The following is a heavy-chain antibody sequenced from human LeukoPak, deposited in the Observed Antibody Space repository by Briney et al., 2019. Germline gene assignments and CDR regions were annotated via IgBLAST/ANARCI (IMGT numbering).Heavy chain of an antibody. J-gene: IGHJ4*02. V-gene: IGHV1-2*02. CDR3: ARDRQPWDYYFDY. Sequence: GASVKVSCKASGYTFTGYYMHWVRQAPGQGLEWMGWINPNSGGTNYAQKFQGRVTMTRDTSISTAYMELSRLRSDDTAVYYCARDRQPWDYYFDYWGQGTLVTVSS. CDR2: INPNSGGT. D-gene: IGHD1-26*01. CDR1: GYTFTGYY.